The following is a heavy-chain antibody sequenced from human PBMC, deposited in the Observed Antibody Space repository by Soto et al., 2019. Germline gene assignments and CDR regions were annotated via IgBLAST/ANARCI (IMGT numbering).Heavy chain of an antibody. J-gene: IGHJ4*02. D-gene: IGHD2-2*01. CDR1: GGSISSGDYY. V-gene: IGHV4-30-4*01. CDR2: IYYSGST. Sequence: SETLSLTCAVSGGSISSGDYYWSWIRQPPGKGLEWIGYIYYSGSTYYNPSLKSRVTISVDTSKNQFSLKLSSVTAADTAVYYCARYCISTSCATYYFDYWGQGTLVTVSS. CDR3: ARYCISTSCATYYFDY.